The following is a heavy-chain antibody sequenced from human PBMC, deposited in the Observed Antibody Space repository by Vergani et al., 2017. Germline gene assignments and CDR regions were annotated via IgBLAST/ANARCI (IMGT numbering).Heavy chain of an antibody. CDR3: ARGGLLRFLEWPDAFDI. J-gene: IGHJ3*02. CDR1: GFTFSSYD. CDR2: MNPNSGNT. Sequence: QVQLVESGGGVVQPGRSLRLSCAASGFTFSSYDINWVRQATGQGLEWMGWMNPNSGNTGYAQKFQGRVTMTRNTSISTAYMELSSLRSEDTAVYYCARGGLLRFLEWPDAFDIWGQGTMVTVSS. D-gene: IGHD3-3*01. V-gene: IGHV1-8*02.